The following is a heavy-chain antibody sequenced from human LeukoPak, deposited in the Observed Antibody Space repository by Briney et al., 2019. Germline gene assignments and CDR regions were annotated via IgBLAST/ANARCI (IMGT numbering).Heavy chain of an antibody. V-gene: IGHV3-11*06. CDR1: GFTFSDAY. CDR2: ISSSSSDT. Sequence: GGSLRLSWPASGFTFSDAYMSWIRQAPGKGLEWVSYISSSSSDTNYADSVKGRFTISRDNAKNSLYLQMNSLRAEDTAVYYCARGSRTIELGDDYWGQGTLVTVSS. D-gene: IGHD5-24*01. J-gene: IGHJ4*02. CDR3: ARGSRTIELGDDY.